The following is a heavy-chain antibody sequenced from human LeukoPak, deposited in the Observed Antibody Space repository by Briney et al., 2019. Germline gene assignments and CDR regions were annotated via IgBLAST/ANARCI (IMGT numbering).Heavy chain of an antibody. D-gene: IGHD5-18*01. CDR1: GFTFSSYS. V-gene: IGHV3-21*01. CDR3: AKQGRRGYSYARSYYFDY. CDR2: ISSSSSYI. J-gene: IGHJ4*02. Sequence: GGSLRLSCAASGFTFSSYSMNWVRQAPGKGLEWVSSISSSSSYIYYADSVKGRFTISRDTSKNTLYLQMNSLRVEDTAVYYCAKQGRRGYSYARSYYFDYWGQGTLVTVSS.